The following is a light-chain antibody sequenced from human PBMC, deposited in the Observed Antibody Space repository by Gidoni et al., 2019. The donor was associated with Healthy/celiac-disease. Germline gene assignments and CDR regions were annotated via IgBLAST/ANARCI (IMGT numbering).Light chain of an antibody. V-gene: IGKV1-39*01. J-gene: IGKJ4*01. CDR1: QSISSY. Sequence: DIQMTQSPSSLSASVGDRVTITCRASQSISSYLNWYQQKPGKAPKRLIYAASSLQSGVPSRFSGIGSGTDFTLTISSLQPEDFATYYCQQSYSTLTFGGXTKVEIK. CDR2: AAS. CDR3: QQSYSTLT.